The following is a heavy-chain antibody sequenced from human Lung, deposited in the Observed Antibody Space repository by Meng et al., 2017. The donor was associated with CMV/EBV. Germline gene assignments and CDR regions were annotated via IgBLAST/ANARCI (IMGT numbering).Heavy chain of an antibody. J-gene: IGHJ6*02. CDR2: IFPIFGPA. CDR1: GGTVSSYA. CDR3: AVAHTGSTRCFHYDMEG. D-gene: IGHD1-7*01. V-gene: IGHV1-69*05. Sequence: SVXVSXKASGGTVSSYAISWVRQAPGQGLEWMGGIFPIFGPANSAEKFQGRLTIATDESTGTAYMELSGLTSEDTAIYYCAVAHTGSTRCFHYDMEGGGQGTXATVSS.